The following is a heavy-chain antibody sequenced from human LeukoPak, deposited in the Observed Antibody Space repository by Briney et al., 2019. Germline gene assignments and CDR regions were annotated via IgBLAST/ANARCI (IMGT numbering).Heavy chain of an antibody. D-gene: IGHD2-15*01. CDR1: GGSISSYY. CDR3: ARDSDGWDAFDI. J-gene: IGHJ3*02. V-gene: IGHV4-59*01. CDR2: IYYSGST. Sequence: NPSETLSLTCTVSGGSISSYYWSWIRQPPGKGLEWIGYIYYSGSTNYNPSLKSRVTISADTSKNQFSLKLSSVTAADTAVYYCARDSDGWDAFDIWGQGTMVTVSS.